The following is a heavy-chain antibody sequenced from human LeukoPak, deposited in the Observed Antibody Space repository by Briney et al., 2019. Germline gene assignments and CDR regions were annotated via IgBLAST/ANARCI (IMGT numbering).Heavy chain of an antibody. D-gene: IGHD3-16*01. CDR1: GGSFSGYY. V-gene: IGHV4-34*01. Sequence: SETLSLTCAVYGGSFSGYYWSWIRQPPGKGLEWIGEINHSGSTNYNPSLKSRVTISVDTSKNQFSLKLSSVTAADTAVYYCARARLSQKFPRLDYWGQGTLVTVSS. J-gene: IGHJ4*02. CDR2: INHSGST. CDR3: ARARLSQKFPRLDY.